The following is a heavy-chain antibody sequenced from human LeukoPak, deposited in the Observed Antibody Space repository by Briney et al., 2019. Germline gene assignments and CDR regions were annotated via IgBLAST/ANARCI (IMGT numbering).Heavy chain of an antibody. J-gene: IGHJ4*02. D-gene: IGHD4-17*01. CDR2: INHSGST. CDR1: GGSFSGYY. V-gene: IGHV4-34*01. Sequence: PSETLSLTCAVYGGSFSGYYWSWIRQPPGKELEWIGEINHSGSTNYNPSLKSRVTISVDTSKNQFSLKLSSVTAADTAVYYCARDYGDYEDYFDYWGQGTLVTVSS. CDR3: ARDYGDYEDYFDY.